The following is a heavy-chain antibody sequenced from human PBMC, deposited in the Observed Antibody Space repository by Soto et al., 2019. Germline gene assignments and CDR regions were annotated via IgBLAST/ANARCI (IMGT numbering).Heavy chain of an antibody. CDR3: AREVCSGGSCYAAFDI. Sequence: PSETLSLTCTVSGGSISSYYWSWIRQPPGKGLEWIGYIYYSGSTNYNPSLKSRVTISVDTSKNQFSLKLSSVTAADTAVYYCAREVCSGGSCYAAFDIWGQGTMVTASS. V-gene: IGHV4-59*12. J-gene: IGHJ3*02. CDR2: IYYSGST. CDR1: GGSISSYY. D-gene: IGHD2-15*01.